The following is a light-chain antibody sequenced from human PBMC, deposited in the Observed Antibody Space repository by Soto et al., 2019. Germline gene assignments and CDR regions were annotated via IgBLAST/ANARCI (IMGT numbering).Light chain of an antibody. CDR3: QQYGSSPLT. CDR1: QSVSSY. CDR2: GAS. Sequence: EIVLMQSPGTLSLSPGERATLSCRASQSVSSYLAWYQQKPGQAPRLLIYGASSRATGIPDRFSGSGSGTDFTLTISRLEPEDFAVYYCQQYGSSPLTFGGGTKVDIK. J-gene: IGKJ4*01. V-gene: IGKV3-20*01.